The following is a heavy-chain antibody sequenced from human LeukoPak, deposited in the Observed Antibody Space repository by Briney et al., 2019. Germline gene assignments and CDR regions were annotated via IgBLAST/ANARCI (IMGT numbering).Heavy chain of an antibody. CDR3: ARLSGAGTTDAFDI. CDR2: ISAYNGNT. D-gene: IGHD6-13*01. Sequence: ASVKVSCTASGYTFTSYGISWVRQAPGQGLEWMGWISAYNGNTNYAQKLQGRVTMTTDTSTSTAYMELRSLRSDDTAVYYCARLSGAGTTDAFDIWGQGTMVTVSS. J-gene: IGHJ3*02. V-gene: IGHV1-18*01. CDR1: GYTFTSYG.